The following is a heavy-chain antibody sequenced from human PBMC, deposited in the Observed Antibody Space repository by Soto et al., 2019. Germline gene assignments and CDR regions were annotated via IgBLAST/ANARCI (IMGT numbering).Heavy chain of an antibody. CDR3: ATQYYDFWSGYYWGYYYYYGMDV. V-gene: IGHV3-48*02. D-gene: IGHD3-3*01. CDR2: ISSSSSTI. J-gene: IGHJ6*02. Sequence: GGSLRLSCAASGFTFSSYAMSWVRQAPGKGLEWVSYISSSSSTIYYADSVKGRFTISRDNAKNSLYLQMNSLRDEDTAVYYCATQYYDFWSGYYWGYYYYYGMDVWGQGTTVTVSS. CDR1: GFTFSSYA.